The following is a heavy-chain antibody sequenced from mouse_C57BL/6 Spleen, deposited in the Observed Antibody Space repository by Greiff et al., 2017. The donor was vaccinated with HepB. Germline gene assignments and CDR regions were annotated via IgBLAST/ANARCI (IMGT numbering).Heavy chain of an antibody. D-gene: IGHD1-1*01. CDR1: GYTFTDYN. Sequence: EVQLQQSGPELVKPGASVKIPCKASGYTFTDYNMDWVKQSHGKSLEWIGDINPNNGGTIYNQKFKGKATLTVDKSSSTAYMELRSLTSEDTAVYYCAREGGSSPCWYFDVWGTGTTVTVSS. V-gene: IGHV1-18*01. CDR3: AREGGSSPCWYFDV. J-gene: IGHJ1*03. CDR2: INPNNGGT.